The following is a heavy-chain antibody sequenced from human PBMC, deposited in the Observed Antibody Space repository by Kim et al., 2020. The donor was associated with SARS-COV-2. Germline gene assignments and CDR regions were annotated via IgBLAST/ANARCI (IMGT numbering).Heavy chain of an antibody. J-gene: IGHJ6*02. CDR1: GFTVSSNY. CDR3: AMHIAAAGSGYYYYYGMDV. D-gene: IGHD6-13*01. Sequence: GGSLRLSCAASGFTVSSNYMSWVRQAPGKGLEWVSVIYSGGSTYYADSVKGRFTISRDNSKNTLYLQMNSLRAEDTAVYYCAMHIAAAGSGYYYYYGMDVWGQGTTVTVSS. CDR2: IYSGGST. V-gene: IGHV3-53*01.